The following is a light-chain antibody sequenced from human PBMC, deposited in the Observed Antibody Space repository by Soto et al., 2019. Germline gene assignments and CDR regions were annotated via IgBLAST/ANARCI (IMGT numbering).Light chain of an antibody. V-gene: IGKV1-33*01. CDR3: QQSDRLPIP. Sequence: DIQMTQSPSSLSASVGDRVTITCRASQDISNYLNWYQQRPGKAPTLLLYAASDLERGVPSRFSGPRSWTHFTFAITSLQPEDVATDYCQQSDRLPIPFGQGTGLEL. J-gene: IGKJ5*01. CDR2: AAS. CDR1: QDISNY.